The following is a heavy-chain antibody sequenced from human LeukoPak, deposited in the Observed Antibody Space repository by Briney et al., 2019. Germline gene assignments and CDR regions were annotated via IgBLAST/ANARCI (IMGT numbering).Heavy chain of an antibody. CDR2: ISWNSGSI. CDR1: GFTFDDYA. V-gene: IGHV3-9*03. Sequence: PGGSLRLSCAASGFTFDDYAMHWVRQAPGKGLEWVSGISWNSGSIGYADSVKGRFTISRDNAKNSLYLQMNSLRAEDMALYYCAKGGYSSGWYSELLYYFDYWGQGTLVTVSS. D-gene: IGHD6-19*01. CDR3: AKGGYSSGWYSELLYYFDY. J-gene: IGHJ4*02.